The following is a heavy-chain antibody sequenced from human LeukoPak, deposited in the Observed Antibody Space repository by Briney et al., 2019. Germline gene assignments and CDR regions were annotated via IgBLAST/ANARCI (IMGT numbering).Heavy chain of an antibody. CDR2: IYHSGST. V-gene: IGHV4-38-2*02. J-gene: IGHJ4*02. CDR3: ARENYGDHNYFDY. Sequence: SETLSLTCTVSGYSISSGCYWGWIRQPPGKGLEWIGSIYHSGSTYYNPSLKSRVTISVDTSKNQFSLKLSSVTAADTAVYYCARENYGDHNYFDYWGQGTLVTVSS. D-gene: IGHD4-17*01. CDR1: GYSISSGCY.